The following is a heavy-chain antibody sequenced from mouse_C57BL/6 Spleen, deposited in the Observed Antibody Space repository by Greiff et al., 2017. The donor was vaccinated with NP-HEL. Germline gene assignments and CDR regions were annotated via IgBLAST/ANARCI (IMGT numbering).Heavy chain of an antibody. D-gene: IGHD1-1*01. J-gene: IGHJ2*01. CDR1: GYSITSGYD. V-gene: IGHV3-1*01. CDR3: AREVATDYFDY. Sequence: VQLQQSGPGMVKPSQSLSLTCTVTGYSITSGYDWHWIRHFPGNKLEWMGYISYSGSTNYNPSLKSRISITHDTSKNQFFLKLNSVTTEDTATYYCAREVATDYFDYWGQGTTLTVSS. CDR2: ISYSGST.